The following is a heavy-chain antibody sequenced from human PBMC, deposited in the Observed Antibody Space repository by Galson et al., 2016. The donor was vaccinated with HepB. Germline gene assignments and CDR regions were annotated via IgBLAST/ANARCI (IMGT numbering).Heavy chain of an antibody. CDR2: ICASCGDI. J-gene: IGHJ4*02. V-gene: IGHV3-23*01. CDR1: GFTFRNYG. Sequence: SLRLSCAASGFTFRNYGMTWVRQAPGKGLEWVSTICASCGDIDYADSVKGRFTISRDNSKNMLYLQMNSVSAEDTVTYYCAQDPSHWLDGTAGVWGQGTLVIVSS. D-gene: IGHD7-27*01. CDR3: AQDPSHWLDGTAGV.